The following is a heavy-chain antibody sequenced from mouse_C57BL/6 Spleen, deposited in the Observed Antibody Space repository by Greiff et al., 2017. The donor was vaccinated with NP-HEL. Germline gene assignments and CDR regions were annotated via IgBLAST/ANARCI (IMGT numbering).Heavy chain of an antibody. D-gene: IGHD1-1*01. Sequence: VQLQQPGAELVKPGASVKLSCKASGYTFTSYWMHWVKQRPGQGLEWIGMIHPNSGSTNYNEKFKSKATLTVDKSSSTAYMQLSSLTSEDSAVYYCARVYGSTLYYAMDYWGQGTSVTVSS. CDR2: IHPNSGST. CDR3: ARVYGSTLYYAMDY. V-gene: IGHV1-64*01. CDR1: GYTFTSYW. J-gene: IGHJ4*01.